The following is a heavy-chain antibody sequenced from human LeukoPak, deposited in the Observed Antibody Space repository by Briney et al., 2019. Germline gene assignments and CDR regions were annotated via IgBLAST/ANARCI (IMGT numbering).Heavy chain of an antibody. Sequence: PGGSLRLSCAASGFTFSSYAMHWVRQAPGKGLEWVAVISYDGSNKYYADSVKGRFTISRDNPKNTLYLQMNSLRAEDTAVYYCAGKWALEGYWGQGTLVTVSS. D-gene: IGHD1-1*01. J-gene: IGHJ4*02. CDR1: GFTFSSYA. CDR3: AGKWALEGY. V-gene: IGHV3-30-3*01. CDR2: ISYDGSNK.